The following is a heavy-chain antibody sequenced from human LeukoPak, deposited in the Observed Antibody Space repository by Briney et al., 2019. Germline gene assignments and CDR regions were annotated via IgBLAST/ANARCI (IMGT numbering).Heavy chain of an antibody. CDR3: ARTQYDFWSGFPTHVFDY. Sequence: SETLSLTCAVYGGSFSGYYWSWIRQPPVKGLEWIGEINHSGSTNYNPSLKSRVTISVDTSKNQFSLKLSSVTAADTAVYYCARTQYDFWSGFPTHVFDYWGQGTLVTVSS. D-gene: IGHD3-3*01. CDR2: INHSGST. CDR1: GGSFSGYY. V-gene: IGHV4-34*01. J-gene: IGHJ4*02.